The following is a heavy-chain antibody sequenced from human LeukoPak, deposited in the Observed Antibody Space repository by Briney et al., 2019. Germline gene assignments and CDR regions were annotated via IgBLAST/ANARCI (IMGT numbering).Heavy chain of an antibody. D-gene: IGHD2-2*01. V-gene: IGHV1-69*02. CDR1: GGTFSSYT. CDR2: IVPILGIA. Sequence: ASVKVSCKASGGTFSSYTISWVRQAPGQGGEWMGRIVPILGIANYAQKFQGRVTITPDKSTSTAYMELSSLRSEDTAVYYCVVVVPAAPVHDAFDIWGQGTMVTVSS. CDR3: VVVVPAAPVHDAFDI. J-gene: IGHJ3*02.